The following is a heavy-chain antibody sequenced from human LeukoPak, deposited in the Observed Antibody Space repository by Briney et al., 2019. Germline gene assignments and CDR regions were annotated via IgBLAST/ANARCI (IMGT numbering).Heavy chain of an antibody. D-gene: IGHD1-14*01. V-gene: IGHV4-39*01. CDR2: IYYSGST. J-gene: IGHJ3*02. Sequence: PSETLSLTCTASGGSISRSGYYWGWIRQPPGKGLEWIGTIYYSGSTYYNPSLKSRVTISVDTSMNQFSLKLSSVTAADTAVYYCARHVGIRDAFDIWGQGTMVTVSS. CDR3: ARHVGIRDAFDI. CDR1: GGSISRSGYY.